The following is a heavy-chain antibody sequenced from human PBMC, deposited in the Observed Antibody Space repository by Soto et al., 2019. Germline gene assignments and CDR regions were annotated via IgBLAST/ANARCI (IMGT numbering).Heavy chain of an antibody. D-gene: IGHD2-2*01. Sequence: QVQLVQSGAEVKKPGSSVKVSCKASGGTFSSYAISWVRQAPGQGLEWMGGVIPIFGTANYAQKFQGRVTITADESTSTAYMELSSLRSEDTAVYYCARCGVVPAAEGTYYYYGMDVWGQGTTVTVSS. CDR2: VIPIFGTA. CDR3: ARCGVVPAAEGTYYYYGMDV. J-gene: IGHJ6*02. CDR1: GGTFSSYA. V-gene: IGHV1-69*01.